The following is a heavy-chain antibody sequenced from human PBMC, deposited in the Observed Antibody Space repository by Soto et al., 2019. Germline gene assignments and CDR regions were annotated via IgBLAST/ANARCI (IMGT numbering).Heavy chain of an antibody. CDR3: AVPPPWEPRPFQH. J-gene: IGHJ1*01. CDR2: FYYSGIT. CDR1: GGSVSSGNYY. V-gene: IGHV4-61*01. D-gene: IGHD1-26*01. Sequence: SETLSLTCAVYGGSVSSGNYYWSWIRQPPGKGLEWIGYFYYSGITNYNPSLKNRVTISVDTSKNQFSLNLSSVTAADTAVYYCAVPPPWEPRPFQHWGQGTLVTVSS.